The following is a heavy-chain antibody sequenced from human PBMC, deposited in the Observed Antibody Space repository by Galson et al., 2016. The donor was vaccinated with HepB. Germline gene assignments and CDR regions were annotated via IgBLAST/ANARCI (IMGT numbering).Heavy chain of an antibody. D-gene: IGHD3-9*01. V-gene: IGHV4-30-4*01. CDR2: IYYSGST. J-gene: IGHJ4*02. CDR3: ARGDDILTGTYYFDY. Sequence: TLSLTCTVSGGSISSGGYYWSWIRQPPGKGLEWIGYIYYSGSTYYNPSLKSRVTISVDTSKNQFSLKLSSVTAADTAVYYCARGDDILTGTYYFDYWGQGTLVTVSS. CDR1: GGSISSGGYY.